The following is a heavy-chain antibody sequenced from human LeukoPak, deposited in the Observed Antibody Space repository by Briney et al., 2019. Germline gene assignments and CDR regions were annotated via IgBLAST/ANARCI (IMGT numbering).Heavy chain of an antibody. CDR3: ARHSAGVLSHFDS. V-gene: IGHV4-39*01. J-gene: IGHJ4*02. D-gene: IGHD2-8*01. CDR1: GGSISSISYY. Sequence: PSETLSLTCTVSGGSISSISYYWGWIRQPPGKGLEWIGSMYQSGNTYYNPSLKSRVTISADTSKNQFSLKLSSVTAADTAVYYCARHSAGVLSHFDSWGQGTPVTVSS. CDR2: MYQSGNT.